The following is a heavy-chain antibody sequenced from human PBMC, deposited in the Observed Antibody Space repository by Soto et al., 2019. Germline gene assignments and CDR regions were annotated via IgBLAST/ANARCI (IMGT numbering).Heavy chain of an antibody. CDR1: GFKYTDFA. J-gene: IGHJ6*02. V-gene: IGHV3-30*09. Sequence: VQLVESGGGEVQPGRSLRLSCADSGFKYTDFALHWVRQAPGKELEWVSIISYDGSDKYYADSVKGRFVISRDNPKNTLYLEMNSLRPEDTAVYFCARRAWDSYYAIDVWGQGTTVTVFS. CDR2: ISYDGSDK. CDR3: ARRAWDSYYAIDV. D-gene: IGHD3-22*01.